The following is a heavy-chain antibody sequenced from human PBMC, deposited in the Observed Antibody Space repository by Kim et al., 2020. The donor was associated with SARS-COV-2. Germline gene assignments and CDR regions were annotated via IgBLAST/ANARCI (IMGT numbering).Heavy chain of an antibody. D-gene: IGHD3-22*01. CDR2: ISSSSSYI. CDR1: GFTFSSYS. V-gene: IGHV3-21*01. J-gene: IGHJ4*02. Sequence: GGSLRLSCAASGFTFSSYSMNWVRQAPGKGLEWVSSISSSSSYIYYADSVKGRFTISRDNAKNSLYLQMNSLRAEDTAVYYCARDGSGYYDSSHSYKGGFDYWGQGTLVTVSS. CDR3: ARDGSGYYDSSHSYKGGFDY.